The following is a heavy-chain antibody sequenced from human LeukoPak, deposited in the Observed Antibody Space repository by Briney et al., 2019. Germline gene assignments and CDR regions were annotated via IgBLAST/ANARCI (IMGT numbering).Heavy chain of an antibody. D-gene: IGHD3-10*01. CDR3: AREILWSMDV. CDR2: IWYDGSNK. Sequence: PGGSPRLSCAASGFTFSSYGMHWVRQAPDKGLEWVAVIWYDGSNKYYADSVKGRFTISRDNSKNTLYLQMNSLRAEDTAVYYCAREILWSMDVWGQGTTVTVSS. V-gene: IGHV3-33*01. J-gene: IGHJ6*02. CDR1: GFTFSSYG.